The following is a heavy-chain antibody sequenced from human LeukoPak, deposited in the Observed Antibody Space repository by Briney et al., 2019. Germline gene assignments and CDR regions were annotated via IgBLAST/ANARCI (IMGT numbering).Heavy chain of an antibody. J-gene: IGHJ4*02. V-gene: IGHV5-51*01. CDR2: IYPGDSDT. D-gene: IGHD3-22*01. CDR1: GYSFTSYW. CDR3: AKTIYDSSGHFFDY. Sequence: GESLKLSCKGSGYSFTSYWLGWVRQMPGKGLEWMGIIYPGDSDTRYSPSFQGQVTISADKYISTAYLQWSSLKASDTAMYYCAKTIYDSSGHFFDYWGQGTLVTVSS.